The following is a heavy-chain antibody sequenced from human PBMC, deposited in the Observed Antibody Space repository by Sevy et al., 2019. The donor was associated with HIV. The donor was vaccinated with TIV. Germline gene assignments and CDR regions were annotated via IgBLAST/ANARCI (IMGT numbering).Heavy chain of an antibody. D-gene: IGHD2-2*01. V-gene: IGHV4-34*01. J-gene: IGHJ6*02. Sequence: SETLSLTCAVYGGSFSGYYWSWIRQPPGKGLEWIGEINHSGSTNYNPSLKSRVTITVDTSKNQFSLKLSSVTAADTAVYYCAGRGVVPAATPVHYYYGMDVWGQGTTVTVSS. CDR2: INHSGST. CDR1: GGSFSGYY. CDR3: AGRGVVPAATPVHYYYGMDV.